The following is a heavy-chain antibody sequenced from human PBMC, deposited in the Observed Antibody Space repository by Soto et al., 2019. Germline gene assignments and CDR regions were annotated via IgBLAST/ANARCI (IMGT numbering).Heavy chain of an antibody. J-gene: IGHJ4*02. CDR1: GFTFSSNY. CDR3: AILSN. V-gene: IGHV3-53*01. Sequence: LXLSFASSGFTFSSNYMNWVRQAPGEGLEWLSIIYSDGTTNYADSVKGRFTISRDNFKNTLYLQMNNLRAEDTAVYYCAILSNWGQGTLVTVSS. CDR2: IYSDGTT.